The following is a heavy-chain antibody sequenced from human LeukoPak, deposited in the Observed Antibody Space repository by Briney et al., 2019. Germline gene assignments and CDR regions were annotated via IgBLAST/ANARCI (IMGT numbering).Heavy chain of an antibody. D-gene: IGHD3-16*01. CDR3: ARDRFGGEQN. J-gene: IGHJ4*02. CDR1: GGTFSSYA. Sequence: ASVKVSCKASGGTFSSYAISWVRQAPGQGLEWMERIIPIFGTANYAQKFQGRVTITADKSTSTAYMELSSLRSEDTAVYYCARDRFGGEQNWGQGTLVTVSS. CDR2: IIPIFGTA. V-gene: IGHV1-69*06.